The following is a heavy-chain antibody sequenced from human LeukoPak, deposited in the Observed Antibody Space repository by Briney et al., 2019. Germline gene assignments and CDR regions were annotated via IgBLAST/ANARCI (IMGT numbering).Heavy chain of an antibody. V-gene: IGHV4-59*08. CDR2: IYYSGST. CDR1: GGSISSYY. Sequence: SETLSLTCTVSGGSISSYYWSWIRQPPGKGLEWIGYIYYSGSTNYNPSLKSRVTISVDTYKNQFSLKLSSVTAADTAVYYCARLNTGTTHYYFDYWGQGTLVTVSS. CDR3: ARLNTGTTHYYFDY. J-gene: IGHJ4*02. D-gene: IGHD1-7*01.